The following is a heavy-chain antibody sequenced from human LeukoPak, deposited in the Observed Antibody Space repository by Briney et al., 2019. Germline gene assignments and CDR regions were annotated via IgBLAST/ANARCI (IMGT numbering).Heavy chain of an antibody. J-gene: IGHJ4*02. V-gene: IGHV1-2*02. CDR2: INPYNGVT. CDR1: GYSFTGYY. CDR3: ALSSRDGYNLDY. D-gene: IGHD5-24*01. Sequence: ASVKVSCKASGYSFTGYYMHWVRQAPGQGLEWMGWINPYNGVTNYAQKFQGRVTMTRDTSISTANLELTRLRSDDTAVNFCALSSRDGYNLDYWGQGTLVTVSS.